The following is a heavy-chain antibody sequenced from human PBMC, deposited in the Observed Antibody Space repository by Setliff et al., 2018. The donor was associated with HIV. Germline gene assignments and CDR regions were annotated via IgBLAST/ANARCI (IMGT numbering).Heavy chain of an antibody. CDR1: GYTFTSDH. Sequence: ASVKVSCKASGYTFTSDHMHWVRQAPGQGLEWMGMITPSDGNTNYEQKFQGRVTMNRDTSTTTVYMELSSLTSEDTAIYYCARDFGGRWTFDYWGQGTLVTVSS. CDR2: ITPSDGNT. J-gene: IGHJ4*02. CDR3: ARDFGGRWTFDY. V-gene: IGHV1-46*01. D-gene: IGHD3-10*01.